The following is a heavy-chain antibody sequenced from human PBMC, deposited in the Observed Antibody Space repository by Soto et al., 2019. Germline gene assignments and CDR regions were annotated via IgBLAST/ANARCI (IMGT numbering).Heavy chain of an antibody. CDR1: GFTFGNYA. V-gene: IGHV3-30*18. Sequence: QVQLGESGGGVVQPGKSLRLSCVGSGFTFGNYAMYWVRQAPGKGLEWVAFISYDGSKRYHVDSVKGQFTTSRDNSRNTLYLQMDSLRPEDTAVYYCAKGGGAPGYPIDYWGQGTLVTVSS. CDR2: ISYDGSKR. CDR3: AKGGGAPGYPIDY. D-gene: IGHD3-9*01. J-gene: IGHJ4*02.